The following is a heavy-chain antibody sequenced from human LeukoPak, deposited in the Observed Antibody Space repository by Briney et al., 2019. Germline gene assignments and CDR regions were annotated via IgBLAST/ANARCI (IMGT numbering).Heavy chain of an antibody. J-gene: IGHJ4*02. CDR3: ASFEWVLGTKFDY. V-gene: IGHV4-59*01. CDR2: IYYSGST. Sequence: SETLSLTCTVSGGSINSYSWSWIRQPPGKGLEWIGYIYYSGSTNYNPSLKSRVTISVDTSKNQFSLKLSSVTAADTAVYYCASFEWVLGTKFDYWGQGTLVTVSS. CDR1: GGSINSYS. D-gene: IGHD1-26*01.